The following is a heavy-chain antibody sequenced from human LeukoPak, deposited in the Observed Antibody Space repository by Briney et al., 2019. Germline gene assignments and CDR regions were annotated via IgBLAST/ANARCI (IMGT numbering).Heavy chain of an antibody. Sequence: PSETLSLTCTVSGGSISSGDYYWSWIRQPPGKGLEWIGYIYYSGSTYYNPSLKSRVTISVDTSKNQFSLKLSSVTAADTAVYYCARGGLGFLEWFDYWGQGTLVTVSS. J-gene: IGHJ4*02. CDR3: ARGGLGFLEWFDY. D-gene: IGHD3-3*01. CDR1: GGSISSGDYY. V-gene: IGHV4-30-4*08. CDR2: IYYSGST.